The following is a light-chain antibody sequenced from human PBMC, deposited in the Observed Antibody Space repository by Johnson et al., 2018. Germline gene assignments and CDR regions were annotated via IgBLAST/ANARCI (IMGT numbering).Light chain of an antibody. CDR1: SFNIGNNY. J-gene: IGLJ1*01. V-gene: IGLV1-51*02. Sequence: QSVLTQPPSVSAAPGQKVTISCSGSSFNIGNNYVSWYQQLPGTAPKLLIYENNKRPSGIPDRFSGSKSGTSATLGITGLQTGVEADYYCGTWENSLSAGNGFGTGTKVTVL. CDR3: GTWENSLSAGNG. CDR2: ENN.